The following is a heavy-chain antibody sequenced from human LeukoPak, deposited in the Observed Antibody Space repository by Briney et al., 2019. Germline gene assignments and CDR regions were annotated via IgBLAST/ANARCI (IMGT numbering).Heavy chain of an antibody. CDR3: AGWSDEGDVGH. V-gene: IGHV1-8*03. CDR2: MNPNSGNT. CDR1: GYIFTSYD. Sequence: ASVKVSCTASGYIFTSYDINWVRQATGQGLEWMGWMNPNSGNTGYAQKFQGRVTITRNTSISTAYMELSSLRSEDTAVYYCAGWSDEGDVGHWGQGTLVTVSS. D-gene: IGHD2-15*01. J-gene: IGHJ4*02.